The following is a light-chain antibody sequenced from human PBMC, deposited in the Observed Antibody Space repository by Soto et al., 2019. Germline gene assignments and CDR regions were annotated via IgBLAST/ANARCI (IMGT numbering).Light chain of an antibody. V-gene: IGLV2-14*01. CDR3: SSYTSSSPLV. CDR2: EVS. J-gene: IGLJ1*01. CDR1: SSDVGGYNY. Sequence: QSALTQPASVSGSPGQSITISCTGTSSDVGGYNYVSWYQQHPGKAPKLMIYEVSNRPSGVSNRFSGSKSGNTASLTISGPQAEEGADYYCSSYTSSSPLVFGTGTKVPVL.